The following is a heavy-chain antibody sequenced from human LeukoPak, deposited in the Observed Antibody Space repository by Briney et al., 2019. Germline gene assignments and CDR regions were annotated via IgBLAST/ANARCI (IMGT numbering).Heavy chain of an antibody. Sequence: GGSLRLSCVGSGVTFSVHWVRPVPGKRLEWLTFIRHDGTDQHYADSVRGRFTISRDNSKNTVYLQMNSVRPEDTALYYCAKDGKWASVSWGQGTLVTVSS. CDR1: GVTFS. D-gene: IGHD1-26*01. J-gene: IGHJ5*02. CDR2: IRHDGTDQ. CDR3: AKDGKWASVS. V-gene: IGHV3-30*02.